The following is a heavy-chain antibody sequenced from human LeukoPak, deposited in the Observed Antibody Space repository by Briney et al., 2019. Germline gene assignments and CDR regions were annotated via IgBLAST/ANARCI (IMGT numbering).Heavy chain of an antibody. J-gene: IGHJ5*02. CDR3: ARDRVGYYYGSGTGADWFDP. CDR1: GFTFSSYS. CDR2: ISSSSYI. D-gene: IGHD3-10*01. V-gene: IGHV3-21*01. Sequence: AGGSLRLSCAASGFTFSSYSMNWVRQAPGKGLEWVSSISSSSYIYYADSVKGRFTISRDNAKNSLYLQMNSLRAEDTAVYYCARDRVGYYYGSGTGADWFDPWGQGTLVTVSS.